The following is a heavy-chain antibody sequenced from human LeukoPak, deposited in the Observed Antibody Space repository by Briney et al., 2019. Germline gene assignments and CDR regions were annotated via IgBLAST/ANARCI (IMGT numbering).Heavy chain of an antibody. Sequence: GGSLRLSCAASGFTFSSYGMHWVRQAPGKGLEWVAFIRYDGSNKYYADSVKGRFTISRDNSKNTLYLQMNSLRAEDTAVYYCARDRYDFWSGAGGWFDPWGQGTLVTVSS. CDR1: GFTFSSYG. V-gene: IGHV3-30*02. J-gene: IGHJ5*02. CDR3: ARDRYDFWSGAGGWFDP. CDR2: IRYDGSNK. D-gene: IGHD3-3*01.